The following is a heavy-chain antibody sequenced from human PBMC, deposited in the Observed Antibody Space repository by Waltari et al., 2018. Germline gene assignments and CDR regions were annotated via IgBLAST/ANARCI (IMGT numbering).Heavy chain of an antibody. V-gene: IGHV3-23*01. CDR3: ARPMSELRIDGRTYAMDV. CDR1: GFTFRRYA. CDR2: IMASGANK. Sequence: EVRLLESGGGLERPGGSLRLSCVGLGFTFRRYAMTWVRPTPGKGLEWVASIMASGANKFFADSVKGRFVVSRDNSENTVSLQMNGLGAEDTAVYYCARPMSELRIDGRTYAMDVWGQGTTVIVSS. D-gene: IGHD2-15*01. J-gene: IGHJ6*02.